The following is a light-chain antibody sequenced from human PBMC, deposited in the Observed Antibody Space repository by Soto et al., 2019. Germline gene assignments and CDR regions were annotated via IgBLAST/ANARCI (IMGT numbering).Light chain of an antibody. CDR3: AAWDDSLSVL. CDR2: RNN. Sequence: QSVLTQPPSASGTPGQRVTISCSGSSSNIEKNYVYWYQQLPGTAPKLLIYRNNQRPSGVPDRFSGSKSGTSASLAISGLGSEDEADYYCAAWDDSLSVLFGGGTKLTVL. CDR1: SSNIEKNY. J-gene: IGLJ3*02. V-gene: IGLV1-47*01.